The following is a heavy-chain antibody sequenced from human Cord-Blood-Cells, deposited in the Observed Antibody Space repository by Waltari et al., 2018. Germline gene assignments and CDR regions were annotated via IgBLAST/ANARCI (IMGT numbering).Heavy chain of an antibody. CDR3: ARGGRRGRLYYLDY. V-gene: IGHV3-21*01. Sequence: EVQLVESGGGLVKPGWSLRLSCAASGFTFSSYSMNWSRQAPGKGLEWVSSISSSSSYIYYADSVKGRFTISRDNAKNSLYLQMNSLRAEDTAVYYCARGGRRGRLYYLDYWGQGTLVTVSS. CDR1: GFTFSSYS. J-gene: IGHJ4*02. D-gene: IGHD2-15*01. CDR2: ISSSSSYI.